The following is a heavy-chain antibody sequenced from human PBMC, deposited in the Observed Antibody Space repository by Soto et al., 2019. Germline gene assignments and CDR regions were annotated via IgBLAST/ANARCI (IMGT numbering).Heavy chain of an antibody. J-gene: IGHJ4*02. CDR3: TRGGAGNGFDD. CDR1: GDSVSSNSAV. Sequence: QTLSLTCAISGDSVSSNSAVWNWIRQSPSRGLEWLGRTYYRSTWYHQYAVSVNSRITINPDTSKNQFSLHLNSVTPEDTAVYFCTRGGAGNGFDDWGEGTPVTVP. V-gene: IGHV6-1*01. D-gene: IGHD2-8*01. CDR2: TYYRSTWYH.